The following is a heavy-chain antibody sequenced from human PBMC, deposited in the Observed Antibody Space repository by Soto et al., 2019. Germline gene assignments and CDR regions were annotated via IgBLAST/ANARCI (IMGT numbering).Heavy chain of an antibody. Sequence: ASVKVSCKASGYTFTSYAMHWVRQAPGQRLEWMGWINAGNGNTKYSQKFQGRVTITRDTSASTAYMELSSLRSEDTAVYYCARDTIFDLYYYYGMDVWGQGTTVTVSS. CDR2: INAGNGNT. CDR3: ARDTIFDLYYYYGMDV. CDR1: GYTFTSYA. J-gene: IGHJ6*02. V-gene: IGHV1-3*01. D-gene: IGHD3-3*01.